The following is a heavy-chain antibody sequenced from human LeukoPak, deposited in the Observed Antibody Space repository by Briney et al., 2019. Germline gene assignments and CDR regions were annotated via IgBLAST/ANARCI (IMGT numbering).Heavy chain of an antibody. Sequence: SETLSLTCTVSGGSISSYYWSWIRQPAGKGLEWIGRIYTSGSTNYNPSLKSRVTMSVDTSKNQFSLKLSSVTAADTAVYYCARDQSPTYYYDSSGGSGAFDIWGQGTMVTVSS. CDR3: ARDQSPTYYYDSSGGSGAFDI. D-gene: IGHD3-22*01. J-gene: IGHJ3*02. CDR2: IYTSGST. CDR1: GGSISSYY. V-gene: IGHV4-4*07.